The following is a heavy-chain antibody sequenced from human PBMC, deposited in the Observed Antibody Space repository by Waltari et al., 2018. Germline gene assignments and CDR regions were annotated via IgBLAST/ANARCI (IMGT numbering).Heavy chain of an antibody. D-gene: IGHD3-3*01. J-gene: IGHJ6*03. Sequence: QVQLQESGPGLVKPSETLSLTCNVSGGSIKDYYWSWIRQPAGKRLEWIGRIQHFGGTNYYPSLGSRVTMSLDMSKNRFSLRLSSVTAADTALYFWARCRYLEEHYYMDIWGKGTTVTVSS. CDR3: ARCRYLEEHYYMDI. CDR1: GGSIKDYY. V-gene: IGHV4-4*07. CDR2: IQHFGGT.